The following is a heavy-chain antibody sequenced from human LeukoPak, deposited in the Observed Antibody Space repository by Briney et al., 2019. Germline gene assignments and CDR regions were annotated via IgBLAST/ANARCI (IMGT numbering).Heavy chain of an antibody. CDR2: IYYSGST. CDR1: GGSISSSSYY. V-gene: IGHV4-39*07. CDR3: ARGGGGEYSSGWYDY. J-gene: IGHJ4*02. D-gene: IGHD6-19*01. Sequence: SETLSLTCTVSGGSISSSSYYWGWIRQPPGKGLEWIGSIYYSGSTYYNPSLKSRVTISVDTSKNQFSLSLSSVTAADTAVYYCARGGGGEYSSGWYDYCGQGTLVTVSS.